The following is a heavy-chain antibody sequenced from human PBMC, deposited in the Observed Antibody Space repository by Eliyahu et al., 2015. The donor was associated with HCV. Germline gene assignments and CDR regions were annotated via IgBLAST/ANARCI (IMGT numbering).Heavy chain of an antibody. CDR2: IYYSGST. CDR3: ARQSVVITTLGWFDP. Sequence: QLQLQESGPGLVKPSETLSLTCTVSGGSISXRSYXWGWIRXPPGKGXEWIGNIYYSGSTYYNPSLKXRVTMSVDTSKNQFSLKLSSLTAADTAVYYCARQSVVITTLGWFDPWGQGALVTVSS. V-gene: IGHV4-39*01. CDR1: GGSISXRSYX. J-gene: IGHJ5*02. D-gene: IGHD3-22*01.